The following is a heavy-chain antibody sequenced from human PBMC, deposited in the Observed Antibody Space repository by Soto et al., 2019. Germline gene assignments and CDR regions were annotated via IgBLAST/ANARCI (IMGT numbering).Heavy chain of an antibody. CDR1: GYTFTSHG. J-gene: IGHJ6*02. D-gene: IGHD5-12*01. Sequence: QVQLVQSGAEVKKPGASVKVSCKGSGYTFTSHGITWVRQAPGQGLEWMGWSSADNGDTKYAQKVQGRVTMTTETSTSTAYMELRSLRFDDTAIYYCARARMWLRSGGMDVWGQGTMVTVSS. CDR3: ARARMWLRSGGMDV. CDR2: SSADNGDT. V-gene: IGHV1-18*01.